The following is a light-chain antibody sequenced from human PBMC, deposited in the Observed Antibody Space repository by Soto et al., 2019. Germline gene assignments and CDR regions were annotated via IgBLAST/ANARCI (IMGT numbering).Light chain of an antibody. CDR2: AAS. CDR1: QSISTY. Sequence: DIQMTQSPSSLSASVGDRVTITCRTSQSISTYLNWYQQKPGKAPKLLIYAASSLQSGVPTRLSGSGSGTDFTLTISCLQPEDFATYYCQQTYSTPLGFGQGTRLE. J-gene: IGKJ5*01. CDR3: QQTYSTPLG. V-gene: IGKV1-39*01.